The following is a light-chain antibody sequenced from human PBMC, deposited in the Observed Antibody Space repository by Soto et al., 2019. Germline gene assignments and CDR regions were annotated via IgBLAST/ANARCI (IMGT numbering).Light chain of an antibody. J-gene: IGKJ1*01. Sequence: IQLTQSPSSLSASVGDRVTITCRASQGISSYLALYQQKPGKAPKLLIYAASTLQSGVPSRFSGSGSGTEFTLTISSLQPDDFATYYCQQYNSYSTFGQGTKVDI. V-gene: IGKV1-9*01. CDR3: QQYNSYST. CDR1: QGISSY. CDR2: AAS.